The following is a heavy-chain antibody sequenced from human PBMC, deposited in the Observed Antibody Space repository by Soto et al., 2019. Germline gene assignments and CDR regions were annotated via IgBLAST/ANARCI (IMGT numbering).Heavy chain of an antibody. CDR3: ARAPEGYDTPIDAFDI. Sequence: QVQLQESGPGLVKPSQTLSLTCTVSGGSISSGGYYWSWIRQHPGKGLEWIGYIYYSGSTYYNPSLKSRISISVDTSKNQFSLKLSSVTAADTAVYYCARAPEGYDTPIDAFDIWGQGTMVIVSS. CDR1: GGSISSGGYY. J-gene: IGHJ3*02. CDR2: IYYSGST. D-gene: IGHD3-22*01. V-gene: IGHV4-31*03.